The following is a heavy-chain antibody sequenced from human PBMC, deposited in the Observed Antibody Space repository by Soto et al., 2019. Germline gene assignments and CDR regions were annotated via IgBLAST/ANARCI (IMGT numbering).Heavy chain of an antibody. CDR1: GFTFSSYS. CDR2: VGGGGENT. CDR3: AKRDSGSGRSPPLINY. Sequence: VQLLESGGGLVQPGGSLRLSCATSGFTFSSYSMNWVRQAPGKGLAWVATVGGGGENTFYADSVKGRFTISRDDSQNRLYLQMNSLRAEDTAVYFCAKRDSGSGRSPPLINYWGQGTLVTVSS. V-gene: IGHV3-23*01. J-gene: IGHJ4*02. D-gene: IGHD3-10*01.